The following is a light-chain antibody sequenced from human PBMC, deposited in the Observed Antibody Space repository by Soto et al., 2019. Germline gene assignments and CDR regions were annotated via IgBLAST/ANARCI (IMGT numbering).Light chain of an antibody. CDR3: RSYTISSTYV. J-gene: IGLJ1*01. Sequence: QSVLTQPASVSGSPGQSIAISCTGTSSDVGSYTYVSWYQQHPGKAPKLMIFDVSNRPSGVSDRFSGSKSGNTASLTISGLQADDEADYYCRSYTISSTYVFGTGTKLTVL. V-gene: IGLV2-14*01. CDR2: DVS. CDR1: SSDVGSYTY.